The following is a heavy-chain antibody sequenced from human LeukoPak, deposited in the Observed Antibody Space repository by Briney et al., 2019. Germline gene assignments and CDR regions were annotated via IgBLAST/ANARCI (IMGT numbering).Heavy chain of an antibody. CDR2: IKQDGSEK. D-gene: IGHD2-2*01. Sequence: GRSLRLSCAASGFTFSSYGMHWVRQAPGKGLEWVANIKQDGSEKYYVDSVKGRFTISRDNAKNSLYLQMNSLRAEDTAVYYCARGGRRYCSSTSCHFLYWGQGTLVTVSS. V-gene: IGHV3-7*01. CDR3: ARGGRRYCSSTSCHFLY. CDR1: GFTFSSYG. J-gene: IGHJ4*02.